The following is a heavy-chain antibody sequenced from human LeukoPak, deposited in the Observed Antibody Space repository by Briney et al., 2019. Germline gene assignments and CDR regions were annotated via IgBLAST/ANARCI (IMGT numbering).Heavy chain of an antibody. CDR1: GYTFTSYA. D-gene: IGHD3-10*01. V-gene: IGHV1-3*01. J-gene: IGHJ5*02. Sequence: GASVKDSCKASGYTFTSYAMHWVRQAPGQRLEWMGWINAGNGNTKYSQKLQGRVTITWDTSASTAYMELSSLRSEGAAVYYCARAHPYMVRGGWFDPWGQGTLVTVSS. CDR2: INAGNGNT. CDR3: ARAHPYMVRGGWFDP.